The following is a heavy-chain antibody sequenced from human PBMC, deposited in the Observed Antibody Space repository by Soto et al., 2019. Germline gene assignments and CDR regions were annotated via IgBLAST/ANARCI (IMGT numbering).Heavy chain of an antibody. Sequence: ASVKVSCKASGFTFTSSAVQWVRQARGQRLEWIGWIVVGSGNTNYAQKFQERVTITSDMSTSTAYMELSSLRSEDTAVYYCAAGAVVVADKRVYYFDYWGQGTLVTVSS. CDR2: IVVGSGNT. D-gene: IGHD2-15*01. V-gene: IGHV1-58*01. CDR3: AAGAVVVADKRVYYFDY. CDR1: GFTFTSSA. J-gene: IGHJ4*02.